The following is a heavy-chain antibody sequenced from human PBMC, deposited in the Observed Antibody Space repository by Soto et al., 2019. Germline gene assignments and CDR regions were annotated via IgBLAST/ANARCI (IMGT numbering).Heavy chain of an antibody. D-gene: IGHD3-10*01. V-gene: IGHV4-38-2*01. Sequence: SETLSLTCAVSGYSISSGYYWGWIRQPPGKGLEWIGSIYHSGSTYYNPSLKSRVTISVDTSKNQFSLKLSSVTAADTAVYYCARVGGYGMDVWGQGTTVT. CDR2: IYHSGST. J-gene: IGHJ6*02. CDR3: ARVGGYGMDV. CDR1: GYSISSGYY.